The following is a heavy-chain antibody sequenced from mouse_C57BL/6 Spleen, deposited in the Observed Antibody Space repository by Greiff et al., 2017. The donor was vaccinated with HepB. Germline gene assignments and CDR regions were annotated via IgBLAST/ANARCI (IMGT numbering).Heavy chain of an antibody. CDR2: IDPSDSET. CDR1: GYTFTSYW. CDR3: AREGYYYGSSSFAY. Sequence: VQLQQPGAELVRPGSSVKLSCKASGYTFTSYWMHWVKQRPIQGLEWIGNIDPSDSETHYNQKFKDKATLTVDKSSSTAYMQLSSLTSEDSAVYYCAREGYYYGSSSFAYWGQGTLVTVSA. D-gene: IGHD1-1*01. V-gene: IGHV1-52*01. J-gene: IGHJ3*01.